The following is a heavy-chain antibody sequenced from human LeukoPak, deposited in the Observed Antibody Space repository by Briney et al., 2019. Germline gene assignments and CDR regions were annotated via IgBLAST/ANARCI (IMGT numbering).Heavy chain of an antibody. CDR3: AREGGPYRPLDY. CDR1: GGSISSTNW. V-gene: IGHV4-4*02. CDR2: VHLSGRT. J-gene: IGHJ4*02. Sequence: PSETLSLTCGVSGGSISSTNWWTWVRQPPGDGLEWIGEVHLSGRTNYNPSLESRVTMSVDMSGNHISLKLTSVTAADTAVYYCAREGGPYRPLDYSGQGTLVTVSS.